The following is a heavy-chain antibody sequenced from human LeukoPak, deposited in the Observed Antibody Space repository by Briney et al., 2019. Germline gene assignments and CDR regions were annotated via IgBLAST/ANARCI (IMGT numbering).Heavy chain of an antibody. CDR3: ARGISTVIKDYYYYYMDV. V-gene: IGHV4-59*01. J-gene: IGHJ6*03. CDR2: IYYSGST. D-gene: IGHD4-17*01. Sequence: SETLSLTCTVSGGSISSYYWSWIRQPPGKGLEWIGYIYYSGSTNYNPSLKSRVTISVDTSKNQFSLKLSSVTAADTAVYYCARGISTVIKDYYYYYMDVWGEGTTVTVSS. CDR1: GGSISSYY.